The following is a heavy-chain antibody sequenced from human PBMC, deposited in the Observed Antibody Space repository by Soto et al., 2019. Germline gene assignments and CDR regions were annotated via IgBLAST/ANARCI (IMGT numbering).Heavy chain of an antibody. J-gene: IGHJ4*02. CDR3: STLGGHPLESRDY. V-gene: IGHV3-74*01. CDR2: IKGDGSDI. Sequence: GVLRLSCAASGFTFWSFPMHWVRPIPGKGLVGVSHIKGDGSDISYAESVKGRFTVSRDNAKDTLYLQMNNLRAEDTALYYCSTLGGHPLESRDYWGQGTLVTVSS. CDR1: GFTFWSFP. D-gene: IGHD1-1*01.